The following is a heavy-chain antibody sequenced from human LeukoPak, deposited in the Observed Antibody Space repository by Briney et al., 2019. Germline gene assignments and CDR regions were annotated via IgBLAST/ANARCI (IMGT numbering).Heavy chain of an antibody. D-gene: IGHD5-18*01. CDR2: IIPLFPIS. CDR3: ARASGLNYGFEY. Sequence: GASVKVSCKASGYTFTSYYMHWVRQAPGQGLEWMGGIIPLFPISKYAQRFQGRVTITADESTGTAYMELSSLSSEDTALYYCARASGLNYGFEYWGQGTLVTVSS. CDR1: GYTFTSYY. V-gene: IGHV1-69*13. J-gene: IGHJ4*02.